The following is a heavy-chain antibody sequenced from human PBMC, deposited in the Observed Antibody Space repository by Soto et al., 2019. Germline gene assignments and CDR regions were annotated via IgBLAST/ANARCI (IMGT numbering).Heavy chain of an antibody. CDR3: ASVIVVVPAADMTTTDY. J-gene: IGHJ4*02. D-gene: IGHD2-2*01. CDR1: GFTFSSYS. V-gene: IGHV3-21*01. Sequence: EVQLVESGGGLVKPGGSLRLSCAASGFTFSSYSMNWVRQAPGKGLEWVSSISSSSSYIYYADSVKGRFTISRDNAKNSLYLQMNSLRAEDTAVYYCASVIVVVPAADMTTTDYWGQGTLVNVSS. CDR2: ISSSSSYI.